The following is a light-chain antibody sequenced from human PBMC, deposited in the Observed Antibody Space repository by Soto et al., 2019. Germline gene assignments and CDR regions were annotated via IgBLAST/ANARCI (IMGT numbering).Light chain of an antibody. CDR3: QQYNSYPCT. V-gene: IGKV1-5*03. J-gene: IGKJ5*01. CDR1: QSISTW. CDR2: NVS. Sequence: DIQMTQSPSTLSASVGDRVTITCRASQSISTWLAWYQQKPGKGPKLLMHNVSDINSGVPSRFGGSGSGTEFTLTISSLQPDDFATYYCQQYNSYPCTFGQGTRLEIK.